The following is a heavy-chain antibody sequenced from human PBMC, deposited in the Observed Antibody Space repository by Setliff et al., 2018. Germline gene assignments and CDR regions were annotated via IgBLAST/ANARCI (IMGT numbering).Heavy chain of an antibody. CDR1: GGSGSLSGYY. J-gene: IGHJ4*02. V-gene: IGHV4-34*01. Sequence: PSETLSLTCGVSGGSGSLSGYYWSWIRQPPGKGLEWIGEISPVGSTIYNPSLRGRVTMSVDTSKKRFSLNLTSVTAADTAVYYCATSGFCSAGSCYSFDDWGQGALVTVSS. CDR2: ISPVGST. D-gene: IGHD2-15*01. CDR3: ATSGFCSAGSCYSFDD.